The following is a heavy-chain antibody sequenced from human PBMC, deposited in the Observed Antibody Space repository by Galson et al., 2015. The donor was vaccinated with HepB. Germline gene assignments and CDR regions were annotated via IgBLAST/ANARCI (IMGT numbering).Heavy chain of an antibody. CDR2: INHSGIT. Sequence: SETLSLTCGVSDYSISSGYYWGWMRQPPGKGLEWIGSINHSGITYYSPSLRSRVTISVDTSKNQFSLKLSSVTAADTAVYYCARDGGYCSSGDCGRDWFDPWVQGTLVTVSS. D-gene: IGHD2-2*01. J-gene: IGHJ5*02. V-gene: IGHV4-38-2*02. CDR1: DYSISSGYY. CDR3: ARDGGYCSSGDCGRDWFDP.